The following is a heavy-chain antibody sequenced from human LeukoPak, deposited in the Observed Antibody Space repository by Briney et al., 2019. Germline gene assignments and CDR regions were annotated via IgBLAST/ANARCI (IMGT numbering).Heavy chain of an antibody. Sequence: GGSLRLSCAASGFTFKTYTMHWVRQSPGKGVEWVSLIRGKGDYSYYADSVRGRFTVSRDNRKNSLYLQMNSLKTEDTAFYYCVKEHNSGWPNFDSWGQGTLATVSS. CDR3: VKEHNSGWPNFDS. V-gene: IGHV3-43*01. J-gene: IGHJ5*01. D-gene: IGHD5-12*01. CDR2: IRGKGDYS. CDR1: GFTFKTYT.